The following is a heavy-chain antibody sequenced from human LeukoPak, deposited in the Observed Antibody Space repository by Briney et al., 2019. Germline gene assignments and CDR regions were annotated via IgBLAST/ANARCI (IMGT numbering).Heavy chain of an antibody. V-gene: IGHV4-30-2*01. Sequence: PSETLSLTCAVSGGSISSGGYSWSWIRQPPGKGLEWIGYIYHSGSTYYNPPLKSRVTISVDRSKNQFSLKLSSVTAADTAVYYCARGPGGSSFDYWGQGTLVTVSS. D-gene: IGHD6-13*01. CDR2: IYHSGST. CDR1: GGSISSGGYS. J-gene: IGHJ4*02. CDR3: ARGPGGSSFDY.